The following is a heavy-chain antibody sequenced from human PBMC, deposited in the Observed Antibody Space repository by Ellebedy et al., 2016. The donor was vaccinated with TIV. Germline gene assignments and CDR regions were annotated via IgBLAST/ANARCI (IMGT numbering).Heavy chain of an antibody. J-gene: IGHJ4*02. Sequence: GESLKISCKGSGYSFTSYWIGWVRQMPEKGLEWLGIIYPGDSDTRYSPSFQGQVTISVDKSISTAYLQWSSLKASDTAMYYCARLPMISGGSPTEWYFDYWGQGTLVTVSS. D-gene: IGHD2-15*01. CDR1: GYSFTSYW. V-gene: IGHV5-51*01. CDR3: ARLPMISGGSPTEWYFDY. CDR2: IYPGDSDT.